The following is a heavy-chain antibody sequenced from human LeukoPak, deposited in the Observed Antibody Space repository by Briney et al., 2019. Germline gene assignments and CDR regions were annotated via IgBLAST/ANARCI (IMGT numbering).Heavy chain of an antibody. CDR2: ISAGGVST. J-gene: IGHJ5*02. CDR1: GFTFSSYA. CDR3: EKGAGTDRT. Sequence: AGGSLRLSCAASGFTFSSYAMSWVRQAPGKGLEWVSAISAGGVSTYYADSVKGRFTISRDNSKNTLYLQMNSLRAEDTAVYYCEKGAGTDRTWGQGTLVTVSS. V-gene: IGHV3-23*01.